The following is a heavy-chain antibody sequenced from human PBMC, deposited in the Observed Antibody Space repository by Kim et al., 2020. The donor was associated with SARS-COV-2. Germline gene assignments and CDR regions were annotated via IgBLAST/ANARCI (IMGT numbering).Heavy chain of an antibody. D-gene: IGHD3-10*02. CDR3: ARGQRCIGCSLDFDY. V-gene: IGHV1-2*06. CDR1: GYTFSAYY. Sequence: ASVKVSCKASGYTFSAYYIYWVRQAPGQGLEWMGRVNPNGGGTDYAQKFQGRVTMTRDTSISTGYMELSRLTSDDTAVYYCARGQRCIGCSLDFDYLGQG. CDR2: VNPNGGGT. J-gene: IGHJ4*02.